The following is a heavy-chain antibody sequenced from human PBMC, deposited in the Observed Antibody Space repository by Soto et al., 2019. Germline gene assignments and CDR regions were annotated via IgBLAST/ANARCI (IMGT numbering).Heavy chain of an antibody. CDR2: IYSGGST. CDR3: AREGVGRRSDY. CDR1: GFTVSSNY. D-gene: IGHD1-26*01. V-gene: IGHV3-66*01. Sequence: EVQLVESGGGLVQPGGSLRLSCAASGFTVSSNYMSWVRQAPGKGLEWVSVIYSGGSTYYADSVKGRLTITRDNSKNTLYLQMNSLRADDTAVYYCAREGVGRRSDYWGQGTLVTVSS. J-gene: IGHJ4*02.